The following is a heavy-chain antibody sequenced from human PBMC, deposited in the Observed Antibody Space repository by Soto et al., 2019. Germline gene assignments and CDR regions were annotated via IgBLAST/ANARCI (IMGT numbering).Heavy chain of an antibody. CDR2: IKQDGSEK. CDR1: GFTFSSYW. V-gene: IGHV3-7*01. CDR3: ARERVTVTTGGGAFDI. Sequence: EVQLVESGGGLVQPGGSLRLSCAASGFTFSSYWMSWVRQAPGKGLEWVANIKQDGSEKYYVDSVKGRFTISRDNAKNSLYLQMNSLRAEDTAVYYCARERVTVTTGGGAFDIWGQGTMVTVSS. J-gene: IGHJ3*02. D-gene: IGHD4-17*01.